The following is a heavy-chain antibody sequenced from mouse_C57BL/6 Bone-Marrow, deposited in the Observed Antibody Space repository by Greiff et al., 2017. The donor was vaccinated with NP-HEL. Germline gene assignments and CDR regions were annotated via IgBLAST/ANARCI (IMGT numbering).Heavy chain of an antibody. CDR3: ARDRYYGPYWYFDV. Sequence: EVKLVESEGGLVQPGSSMKLSCTASGFTFSDYYMAWVRQVPEKGLEWVANINYDGSSTYSLDSLKSRFIISRDNAKNILYLQMSSLKSEDTATYYCARDRYYGPYWYFDVWGTGTTVTVSS. CDR2: INYDGSST. D-gene: IGHD1-1*01. J-gene: IGHJ1*03. V-gene: IGHV5-16*01. CDR1: GFTFSDYY.